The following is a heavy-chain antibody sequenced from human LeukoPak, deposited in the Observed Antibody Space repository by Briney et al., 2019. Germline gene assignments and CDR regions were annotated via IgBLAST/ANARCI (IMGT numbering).Heavy chain of an antibody. Sequence: GGSLRLSCAASGFTFGSFGSYAMSWVRQAPGNGLEWASAISGSGGSTYYADSVKGRFTISRDNSKNTLYLQMNSLRAEDTAVYYCAKSLWFGELPWFDPWGQGTLVTVSS. CDR3: AKSLWFGELPWFDP. D-gene: IGHD3-10*01. CDR1: GFTFGSFGSYA. J-gene: IGHJ5*02. V-gene: IGHV3-23*01. CDR2: ISGSGGST.